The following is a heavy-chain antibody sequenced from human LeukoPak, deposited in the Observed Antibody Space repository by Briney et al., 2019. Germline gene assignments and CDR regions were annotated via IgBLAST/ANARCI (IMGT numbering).Heavy chain of an antibody. D-gene: IGHD5-18*01. J-gene: IGHJ6*02. CDR2: ISGSGGST. Sequence: GGSLRLSCAASGFTFSSYAMSWVRQAPGKGLEWVSAISGSGGSTYYADSVKGRFTISRDNSKNTLYLQMNSLRAEDTAVYYCAKQLYSYGDYYYYYGMDVWGQGTTVTVSS. CDR3: AKQLYSYGDYYYYYGMDV. CDR1: GFTFSSYA. V-gene: IGHV3-23*01.